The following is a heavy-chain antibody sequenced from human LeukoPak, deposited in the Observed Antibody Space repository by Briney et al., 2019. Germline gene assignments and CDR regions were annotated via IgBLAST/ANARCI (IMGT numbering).Heavy chain of an antibody. CDR1: GFTFSSYW. J-gene: IGHJ4*02. D-gene: IGHD3-10*01. CDR2: INTNGSPT. V-gene: IGHV3-74*01. Sequence: GGSLRLSCAASGFTFSSYWMHWVRQAPGKGLVWVARINTNGSPTQYADSVKGRFTISRDNAKTTLYLQMNSLRDEDTAVYYCAGELISGSGSLGYWGQGTLVTVSS. CDR3: AGELISGSGSLGY.